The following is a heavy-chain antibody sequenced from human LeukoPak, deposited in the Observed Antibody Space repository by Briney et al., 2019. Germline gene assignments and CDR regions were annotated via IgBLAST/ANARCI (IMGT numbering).Heavy chain of an antibody. D-gene: IGHD1-26*01. V-gene: IGHV4-34*01. CDR1: GGSFSGYY. CDR2: INHSGST. Sequence: SETLSLTCAVYGGSFSGYYWSWIRQPPGKGLEWIGEINHSGSTNYNPSLKSRVTISVDTSKNQFSLKLSSVTAADTAVYYCARGHTLYSGSYRFSYNWLDPWGQGTLVTVSS. CDR3: ARGHTLYSGSYRFSYNWLDP. J-gene: IGHJ5*02.